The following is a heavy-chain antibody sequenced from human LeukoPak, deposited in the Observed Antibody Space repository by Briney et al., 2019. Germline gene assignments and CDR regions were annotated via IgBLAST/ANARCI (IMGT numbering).Heavy chain of an antibody. D-gene: IGHD2/OR15-2a*01. CDR2: ISWNSGSI. CDR3: AKDISLVRNEGFDY. V-gene: IGHV3-9*01. CDR1: GFTFDDYA. Sequence: GGSLRLSCAASGFTFDDYAMHWVRQAPGKGLEWVSGISWNSGSIGYADSVKGRFTISRDNAKNSLYLQMNSLRAEDTALYYCAKDISLVRNEGFDYWGQGTLVTVSS. J-gene: IGHJ4*02.